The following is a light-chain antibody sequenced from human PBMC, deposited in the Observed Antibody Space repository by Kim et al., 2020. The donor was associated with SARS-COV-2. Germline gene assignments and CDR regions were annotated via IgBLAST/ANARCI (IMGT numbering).Light chain of an antibody. CDR3: QSYASGLGGYV. Sequence: TTSSTEHSPTRGPCKVVHWQQRSPGTPPPPPFYVTSTRPSGAPARFAGSKSGTSASLAITGLQAGDGSDYSCQSYASGLGGYVFGTGTKVTVL. CDR1: SPTRGPCKV. J-gene: IGLJ1*01. V-gene: IGLV1-40*01. CDR2: VTS.